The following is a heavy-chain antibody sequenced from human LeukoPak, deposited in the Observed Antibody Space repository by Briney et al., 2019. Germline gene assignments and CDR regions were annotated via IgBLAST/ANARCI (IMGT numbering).Heavy chain of an antibody. V-gene: IGHV3-48*01. Sequence: GGSLRLSCAASGFTFSSYSMNWVRQAQGKGLEWVSYISSRSSTIYYADSVKGRLTISRDNAKNSLYLQMNSLRADDTAIYYCARGQPKIVVVPTASDYWGQGTLVTVSS. CDR1: GFTFSSYS. CDR2: ISSRSSTI. CDR3: ARGQPKIVVVPTASDY. D-gene: IGHD2-2*01. J-gene: IGHJ4*02.